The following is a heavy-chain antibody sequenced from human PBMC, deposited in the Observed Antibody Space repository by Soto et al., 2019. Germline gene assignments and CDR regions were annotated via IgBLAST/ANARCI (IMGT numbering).Heavy chain of an antibody. CDR1: GGSISSSNW. CDR3: ARDPAAGTNYYYYYGMDV. D-gene: IGHD6-13*01. CDR2: IYHSGST. J-gene: IGHJ6*02. V-gene: IGHV4-4*02. Sequence: PSETLSLTCAVSGGSISSSNWWSWVRQPPGKGLEWIGEIYHSGSTNYNPSLKSRVTISVDKSKNQFSLKLSSVTAADTAVYYFARDPAAGTNYYYYYGMDVWGQGTTVTVSS.